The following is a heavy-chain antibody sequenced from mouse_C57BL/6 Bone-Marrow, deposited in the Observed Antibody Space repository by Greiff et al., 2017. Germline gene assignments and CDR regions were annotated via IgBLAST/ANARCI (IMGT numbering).Heavy chain of an antibody. D-gene: IGHD1-1*01. CDR3: AIWPTVVATRYFDV. CDR1: GYAFSSSW. J-gene: IGHJ1*03. CDR2: IYPGDGDT. V-gene: IGHV1-82*01. Sequence: VQLQQSGPELVKPGASVKISCKASGYAFSSSWMNWVKQRPGKGLEWIGRIYPGDGDTNYNGKFKGKATLTADKSSSTAYMQLSSLTSEDSAVYFCAIWPTVVATRYFDVWGTGTTVTVSS.